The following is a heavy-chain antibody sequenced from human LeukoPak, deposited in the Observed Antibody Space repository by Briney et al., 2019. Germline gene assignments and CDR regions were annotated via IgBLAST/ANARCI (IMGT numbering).Heavy chain of an antibody. Sequence: SETLSLTCAVYGGSFSGYYWSWIRQPPGKGLEWIGEINHSGSTNYNPSLKSRVTISVDTSKNQFSLKPSSVTAADTAVYYCAREQGLWLVRYYFDYWGQGTLVTVSS. CDR3: AREQGLWLVRYYFDY. J-gene: IGHJ4*02. D-gene: IGHD6-19*01. CDR1: GGSFSGYY. V-gene: IGHV4-34*01. CDR2: INHSGST.